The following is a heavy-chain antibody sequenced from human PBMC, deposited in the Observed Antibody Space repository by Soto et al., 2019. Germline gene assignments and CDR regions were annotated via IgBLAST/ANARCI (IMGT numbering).Heavy chain of an antibody. V-gene: IGHV3-21*01. Sequence: GGSLRLSCAASGFTFSSYAMNWVRQAPGQGLEWVSSFTTSGSIHYADSLKGRFTISRENAKNSLFLQMNSLRAEDTAVYYCAKDIVVVPAVQFDYWGQGTLVTVPQ. CDR1: GFTFSSYA. D-gene: IGHD2-2*01. CDR3: AKDIVVVPAVQFDY. CDR2: FTTSGSI. J-gene: IGHJ4*02.